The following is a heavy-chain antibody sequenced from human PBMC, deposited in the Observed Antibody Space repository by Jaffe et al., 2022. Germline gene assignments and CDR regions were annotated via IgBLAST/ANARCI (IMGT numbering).Heavy chain of an antibody. CDR2: MYPLDSNE. V-gene: IGHV5-51*01. CDR3: VRHPQRSHWSHFDH. CDR1: GYDFAGFW. D-gene: IGHD6-19*01. J-gene: IGHJ4*02. Sequence: EVQLVQSGAEVKKPGESLKISCKGSGYDFAGFWIGWVRQMPGEGLEWMATMYPLDSNEKYSPSFQGQVTISVDKSISTAYLQWNSLKASDTAMYYCVRHPQRSHWSHFDHWGQGTLVTVSS.